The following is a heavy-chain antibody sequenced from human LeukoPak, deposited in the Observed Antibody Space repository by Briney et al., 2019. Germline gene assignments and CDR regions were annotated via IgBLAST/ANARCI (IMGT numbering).Heavy chain of an antibody. D-gene: IGHD4-23*01. Sequence: KPSETLSLTCTVSGGSISSSSYYWGWIRQPPGKGLEWIGSIYYSGSTYYNPSLKSRVTISVDTSKNQFSLKLSSVTAADTAVYYCARDFRESGNDAFDIWGQGTMVTVSS. J-gene: IGHJ3*02. CDR2: IYYSGST. CDR1: GGSISSSSYY. CDR3: ARDFRESGNDAFDI. V-gene: IGHV4-39*02.